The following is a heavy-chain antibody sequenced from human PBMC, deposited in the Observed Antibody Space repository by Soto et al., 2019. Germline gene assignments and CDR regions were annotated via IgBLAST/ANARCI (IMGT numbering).Heavy chain of an antibody. V-gene: IGHV3-7*05. J-gene: IGHJ5*02. CDR2: IKQDGSEK. CDR1: GFTFSSYW. D-gene: IGHD2-2*01. Sequence: GGSLRLSCAASGFTFSSYWMSWVRQAPGKGLEWVANIKQDGSEKYYVDSVKGRFTISRDNAKNSLYLQMNSLRAEDTAVYYCARQFIVVVPAGVANWFDPWGQGTLVTVSS. CDR3: ARQFIVVVPAGVANWFDP.